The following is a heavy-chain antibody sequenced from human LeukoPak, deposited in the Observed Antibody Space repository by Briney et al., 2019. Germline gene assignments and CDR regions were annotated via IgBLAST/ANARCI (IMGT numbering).Heavy chain of an antibody. CDR1: GYTFINYG. CDR2: ISRYTGNT. J-gene: IGHJ6*03. D-gene: IGHD2-15*01. V-gene: IGHV1-18*01. Sequence: GASVKVSCKASGYTFINYGISWVRQAPGQGLGWMGWISRYTGNTNYALQLQGRVTMTRDMSTSTVYMELSSLRAEDTAVYYCAKDRCSSGIGCYYYYMDVWGKGTTVTISS. CDR3: AKDRCSSGIGCYYYYMDV.